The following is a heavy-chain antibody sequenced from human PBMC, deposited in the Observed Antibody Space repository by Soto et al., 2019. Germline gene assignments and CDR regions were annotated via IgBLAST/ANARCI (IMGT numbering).Heavy chain of an antibody. V-gene: IGHV3-49*03. CDR1: GFTFGDFA. CDR3: TRVHTTGPVIPDY. CDR2: IRSKPYGGTA. J-gene: IGHJ4*02. D-gene: IGHD3-9*01. Sequence: GESLKISCTASGFTFGDFAMTWFRQTPGKGLEWVGFIRSKPYGGTAEYAASVKGRFTISRDDSKSIAYLQMNSLKTEDTAFYYCTRVHTTGPVIPDYWGQGTPVTVSS.